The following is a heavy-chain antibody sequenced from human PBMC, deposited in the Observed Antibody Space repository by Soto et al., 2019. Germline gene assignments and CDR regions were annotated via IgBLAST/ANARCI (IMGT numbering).Heavy chain of an antibody. Sequence: PSETLSLTCTVSGGSISSSSYYWGWIRQPPGKGLEWIGSIYYSGSTYYNPSLKSRVTISVDTSKNQFSLKLSSVTAADTAVYYCAIPPSGSYYPLDYWGQGTLVTVSS. CDR1: GGSISSSSYY. V-gene: IGHV4-39*01. CDR2: IYYSGST. D-gene: IGHD1-26*01. CDR3: AIPPSGSYYPLDY. J-gene: IGHJ4*02.